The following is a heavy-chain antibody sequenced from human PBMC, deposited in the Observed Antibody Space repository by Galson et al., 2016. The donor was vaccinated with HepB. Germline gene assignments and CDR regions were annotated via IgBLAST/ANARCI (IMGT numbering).Heavy chain of an antibody. V-gene: IGHV3-49*03. D-gene: IGHD4-23*01. CDR2: MRAKTYSGTT. CDR1: GFTFSDYA. CDR3: TRNSGGNSRGPTY. J-gene: IGHJ4*02. Sequence: SLRLSCATSGFTFSDYAMGWFRQAPGEGLEWVSVMRAKTYSGTTEVAASVKGRFIISRDDSKSIAYLQMNSLKTEDTAVYYCTRNSGGNSRGPTYWGQGTLVTVSS.